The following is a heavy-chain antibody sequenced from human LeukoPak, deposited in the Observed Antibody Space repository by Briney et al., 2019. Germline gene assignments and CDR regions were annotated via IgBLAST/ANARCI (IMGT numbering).Heavy chain of an antibody. CDR3: ASDYGEETRSY. CDR2: ISSSGSTI. V-gene: IGHV3-48*03. Sequence: GGSLRLSCVASGFSFSNYEMNWVRQAPGKGLEWVSYISSSGSTIHYPDSVKGRFTISRDNAKNSLYLQMNSLRAEDTAVYYCASDYGEETRSYWGQGTLVTVSS. D-gene: IGHD4-17*01. CDR1: GFSFSNYE. J-gene: IGHJ4*02.